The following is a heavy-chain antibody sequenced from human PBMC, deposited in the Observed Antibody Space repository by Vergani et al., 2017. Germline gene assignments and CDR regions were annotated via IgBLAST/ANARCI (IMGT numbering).Heavy chain of an antibody. J-gene: IGHJ3*02. Sequence: QVQLVESGGGVVQPGRSLRLSCAASGFTFSSYGMHWVRQAPGKGLEWVAVISYDGSKKYYADSVKGRFTISRDNSKNTLYLQMNSLRAEDTAVYYCAKDLGDYVWGSSNADAFDIWGQGTMVTVSS. V-gene: IGHV3-30*18. CDR3: AKDLGDYVWGSSNADAFDI. D-gene: IGHD3-16*01. CDR1: GFTFSSYG. CDR2: ISYDGSKK.